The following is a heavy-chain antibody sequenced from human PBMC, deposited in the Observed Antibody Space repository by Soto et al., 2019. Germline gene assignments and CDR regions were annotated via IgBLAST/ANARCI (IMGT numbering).Heavy chain of an antibody. V-gene: IGHV3-30*03. CDR3: ARAAMVIGGYWYFDL. J-gene: IGHJ2*01. Sequence: GGSLRLSCAASGFTFSSYGMHWVRQAPGKGLEWVAVISYDGSNKYYADSVKGRFTISRDNAKNSLYLQMNSPRAEDTAVYYCARAAMVIGGYWYFDLWGRGTLVTVSS. D-gene: IGHD5-18*01. CDR2: ISYDGSNK. CDR1: GFTFSSYG.